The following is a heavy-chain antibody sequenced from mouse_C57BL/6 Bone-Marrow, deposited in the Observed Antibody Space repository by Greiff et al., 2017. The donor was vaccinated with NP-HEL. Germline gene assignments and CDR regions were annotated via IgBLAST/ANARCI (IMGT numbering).Heavy chain of an antibody. CDR2: INPNYGTT. CDR1: GYSFTNYN. V-gene: IGHV1-39*01. Sequence: VQLQQSGPELVKPGASVKISCKASGYSFTNYNMNWVKQSNGKSLEWIGVINPNYGTTSYNQKFKGKATLTVDQSSSTAYMQLNSLTSEDSAVYYCARSHYYGSSPWFAYWGQGTLVTVSA. CDR3: ARSHYYGSSPWFAY. J-gene: IGHJ3*01. D-gene: IGHD1-1*01.